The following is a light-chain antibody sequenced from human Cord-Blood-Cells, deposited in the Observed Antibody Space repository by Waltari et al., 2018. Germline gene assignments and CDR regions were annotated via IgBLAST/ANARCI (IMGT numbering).Light chain of an antibody. CDR3: SSYTSSSTVV. V-gene: IGLV2-14*01. CDR2: DVN. Sequence: QSALTQPASVSGSPGQSITISCTGTSSDVGGYNYVSWYQTHPGKAPKLMIYDVNNRPSGVSIRCSGSRSGNTASLTISGLQAEDEADYYCSSYTSSSTVVFGGGTKLTVL. J-gene: IGLJ2*01. CDR1: SSDVGGYNY.